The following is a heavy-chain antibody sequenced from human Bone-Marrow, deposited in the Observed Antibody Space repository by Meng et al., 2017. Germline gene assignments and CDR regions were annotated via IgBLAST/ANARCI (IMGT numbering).Heavy chain of an antibody. CDR2: ISYDGSNK. D-gene: IGHD3-9*01. CDR1: GFTFSSYA. J-gene: IGHJ5*02. V-gene: IGHV3-30*01. Sequence: LSLTCAASGFTFSSYAMHWVRQAPGKGLEWVAVISYDGSNKYYADSVKGRFTISRDNSKNTLYLQMNSLRAEDTAVYYCARDWYDGRYFDWLLFSWWFDPWGQGTLVTVSS. CDR3: ARDWYDGRYFDWLLFSWWFDP.